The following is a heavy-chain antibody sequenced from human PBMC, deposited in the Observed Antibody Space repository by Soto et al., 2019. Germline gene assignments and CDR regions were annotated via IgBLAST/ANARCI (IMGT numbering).Heavy chain of an antibody. CDR2: ITGYNGNT. V-gene: IGHV1-18*04. CDR3: ARLFCGSTSCRWFDP. CDR1: GYTLTTYG. D-gene: IGHD2-2*01. J-gene: IGHJ5*02. Sequence: QVLLVQSGAEVKKPGASVKVSCKASGYTLTTYGLAWVRQAPGQGLEWMGWITGYNGNTNYAQKFHGRLTMTTDTSTNTASLELRSLRSDDTAVYYCARLFCGSTSCRWFDPWGQGTLVTVSS.